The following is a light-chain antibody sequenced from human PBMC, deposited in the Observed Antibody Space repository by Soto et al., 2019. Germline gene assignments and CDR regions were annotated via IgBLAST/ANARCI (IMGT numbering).Light chain of an antibody. Sequence: QSVLTQPASVSGSPGQSITISCTGTSSDVGAYNYVSWYRQYPGKAPRLMITEVTSRPSGISNRFSGSKSGNSASLTISGLQAEDEAEYYCSSYTGSSTLYVFGTGTKVTVL. V-gene: IGLV2-14*01. CDR2: EVT. J-gene: IGLJ1*01. CDR3: SSYTGSSTLYV. CDR1: SSDVGAYNY.